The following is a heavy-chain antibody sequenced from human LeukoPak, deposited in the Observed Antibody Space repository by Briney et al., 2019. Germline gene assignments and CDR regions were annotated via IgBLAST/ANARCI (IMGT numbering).Heavy chain of an antibody. Sequence: PSETLSLTCTVSAGSIATYYWSWIRQPPGKGLEWIGYIYYNGHTDYNPSLKSRVTISVHTSKNQFSLKLSSVTAADTAVYYCARDRHWTNDWVFDYWGQGTLVTVSS. CDR2: IYYNGHT. D-gene: IGHD1/OR15-1a*01. V-gene: IGHV4-59*01. J-gene: IGHJ4*02. CDR1: AGSIATYY. CDR3: ARDRHWTNDWVFDY.